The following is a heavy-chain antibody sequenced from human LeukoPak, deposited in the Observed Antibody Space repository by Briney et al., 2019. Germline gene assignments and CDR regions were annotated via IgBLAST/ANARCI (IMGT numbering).Heavy chain of an antibody. CDR1: GFSFSGYW. V-gene: IGHV3-74*01. Sequence: GGSLRLSCAASGFSFSGYWMHWVRQAPGKGLVWVSLINIDGSRTTYADSVKGRFTISRDNAKNTLYLQMNSLRAEDTAVYYCAKKMGEMSAPTPFDFWGQGTMVTVSS. J-gene: IGHJ3*01. CDR3: AKKMGEMSAPTPFDF. D-gene: IGHD5-24*01. CDR2: INIDGSRT.